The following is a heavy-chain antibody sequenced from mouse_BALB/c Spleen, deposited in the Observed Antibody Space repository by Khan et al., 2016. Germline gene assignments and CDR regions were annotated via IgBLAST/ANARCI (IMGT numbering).Heavy chain of an antibody. V-gene: IGHV9-2-1*01. CDR3: ASGFDC. Sequence: QIQLVQSGPELKKPGETVKISCKASGYTFTDYSMHWVKQAPGKGLKWMGWINTEPGEPTYADDFKGRFAFSLETSASTAYLQSNNLKNEDTATYFCASGFDCWGQGTTLTVSS. J-gene: IGHJ2*01. CDR2: INTEPGEP. CDR1: GYTFTDYS.